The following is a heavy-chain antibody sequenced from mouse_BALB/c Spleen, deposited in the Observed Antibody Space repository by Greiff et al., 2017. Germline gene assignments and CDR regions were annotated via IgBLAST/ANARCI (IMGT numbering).Heavy chain of an antibody. CDR1: GFTFSDYG. CDR2: ISNLAYSI. Sequence: EVNVVESGGGLVQPGGSRKLSCAASGFTFSDYGMAWVRQAPGKGPEWVAFISNLAYSIYYADTVTGRFTISRENAKNTLYLEMSSLRSEDTAMYYCARGSDGYPYYYAMDYWGQGTSVTVSS. CDR3: ARGSDGYPYYYAMDY. D-gene: IGHD2-3*01. V-gene: IGHV5-15*02. J-gene: IGHJ4*01.